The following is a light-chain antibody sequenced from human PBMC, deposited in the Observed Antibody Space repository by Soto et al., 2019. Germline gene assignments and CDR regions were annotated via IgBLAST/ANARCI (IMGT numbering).Light chain of an antibody. Sequence: DIQLTQSPSLLSASVGDRVTITCRASQGISTFLAWYQHQPGKAPKLLIYAASTLQSGVPSRFSGSGSGTEFSLTISSLQPEDFAPYYCQQVNRYPWTFGEGTKVDI. V-gene: IGKV1-9*01. CDR1: QGISTF. CDR3: QQVNRYPWT. CDR2: AAS. J-gene: IGKJ1*01.